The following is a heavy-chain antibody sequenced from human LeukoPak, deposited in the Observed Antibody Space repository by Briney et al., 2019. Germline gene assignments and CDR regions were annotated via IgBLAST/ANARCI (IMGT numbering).Heavy chain of an antibody. V-gene: IGHV3-23*01. CDR1: GFTFSSYA. CDR3: AKGALGGGLNYYYYGMDV. Sequence: GGSLRLSCAASGFTFSSYAMSWVRQAPGKGLEWVSVISGSGGSTHYADSVKGRFTISRDNSKNTPYLQMNSLRAEDTAVYYCAKGALGGGLNYYYYGMDVWGQGTTVTVSS. D-gene: IGHD3-10*01. J-gene: IGHJ6*02. CDR2: ISGSGGST.